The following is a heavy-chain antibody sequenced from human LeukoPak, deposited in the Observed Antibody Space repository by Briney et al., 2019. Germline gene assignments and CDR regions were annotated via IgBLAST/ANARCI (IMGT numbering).Heavy chain of an antibody. CDR3: APEFGELLYSLDY. J-gene: IGHJ4*02. CDR2: IKQDGSDK. D-gene: IGHD3-10*01. V-gene: IGHV3-7*01. CDR1: GFTFSSNW. Sequence: GGSLRLSCAVSGFTFSSNWMSWVRQAPAKGLEWVAHIKQDGSDKYYVDSVKGRFTISRDNSKNTLYLQMNSLRAEDTAVYYCAPEFGELLYSLDYWGQGTLVTVSS.